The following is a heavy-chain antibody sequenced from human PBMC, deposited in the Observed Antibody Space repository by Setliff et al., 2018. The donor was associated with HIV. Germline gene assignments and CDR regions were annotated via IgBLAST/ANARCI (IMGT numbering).Heavy chain of an antibody. CDR2: INYSGTT. Sequence: PSETLRLSCEASGFTVSSSYMAWVRQPPGKGLEWIGEINYSGTTNHNPFLKSRVTISVDTSKKQFSLKLNSVTAADSAIYYCAATYCRGGGRDCPQMYDYWGQGSLVTVSS. D-gene: IGHD2-15*01. CDR1: GFTVSSSY. V-gene: IGHV4-34*08. CDR3: AATYCRGGGRDCPQMYDY. J-gene: IGHJ4*02.